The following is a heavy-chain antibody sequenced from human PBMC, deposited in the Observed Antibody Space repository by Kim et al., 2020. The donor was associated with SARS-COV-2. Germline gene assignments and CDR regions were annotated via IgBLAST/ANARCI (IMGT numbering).Heavy chain of an antibody. CDR2: IWYDGSNK. D-gene: IGHD4-17*01. CDR1: GFIFRNYG. Sequence: GSLRLSCAASGFIFRNYGMHWVRQAPAKGLEWVAVIWYDGSNKYYADSVKGRFTISRDNSKNTLYLQMNSLRAEDTAVYYCAKAPADGDYYYWGQGTLVTVSS. CDR3: AKAPADGDYYY. J-gene: IGHJ4*02. V-gene: IGHV3-33*06.